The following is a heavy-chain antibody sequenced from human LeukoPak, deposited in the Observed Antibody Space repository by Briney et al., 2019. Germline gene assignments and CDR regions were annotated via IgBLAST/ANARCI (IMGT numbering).Heavy chain of an antibody. CDR1: GFTLNDNT. D-gene: IGHD2-2*01. V-gene: IGHV3-23*01. CDR3: AKEPREYCSSTSCPNWFDS. Sequence: GGSLRLSCAASGFTLNDNTMSWVRQAPGKELEWFSAQGTRGATSYCAASVKGRFTISRDNSENTLFLQMNSLRAEDTAVYYCAKEPREYCSSTSCPNWFDSWGQGTPVTVSS. J-gene: IGHJ5*01. CDR2: QGTRGATS.